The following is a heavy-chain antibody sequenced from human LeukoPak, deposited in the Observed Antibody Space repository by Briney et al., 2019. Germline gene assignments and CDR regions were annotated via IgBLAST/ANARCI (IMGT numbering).Heavy chain of an antibody. J-gene: IGHJ4*02. V-gene: IGHV3-66*01. CDR1: GFTVSSNY. D-gene: IGHD3-10*01. Sequence: GGSLRLSCAASGFTVSSNYMSWVRQAPGKGLEWVSVIYSGGSTYYADSVKGRFTISRDNSKNTLYLQMNSLRAEDTAMYYCARDYGSGSYYNTAYWGQGTLVTVSS. CDR2: IYSGGST. CDR3: ARDYGSGSYYNTAY.